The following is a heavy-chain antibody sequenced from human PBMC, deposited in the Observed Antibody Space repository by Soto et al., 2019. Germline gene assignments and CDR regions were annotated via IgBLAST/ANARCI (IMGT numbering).Heavy chain of an antibody. D-gene: IGHD5-12*01. J-gene: IGHJ4*02. CDR1: GGTFSSYT. V-gene: IGHV1-69*08. CDR3: ARETPGATEGY. Sequence: QVQLVQSGAEVKKPGSSVKVSCKASGGTFSSYTISWVRQAPGQGLEWMGRIIPILGIANYAQKFQGRVTITADKSTSTAYRELSSLRSEDTAVYYCARETPGATEGYWGQGTLVTVSS. CDR2: IIPILGIA.